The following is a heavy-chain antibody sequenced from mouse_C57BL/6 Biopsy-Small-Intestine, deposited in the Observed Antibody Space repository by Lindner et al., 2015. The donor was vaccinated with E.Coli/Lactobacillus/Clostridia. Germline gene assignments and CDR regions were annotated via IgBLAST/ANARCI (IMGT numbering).Heavy chain of an antibody. CDR3: ARHYYYGSSYENFDY. V-gene: IGHV1-81*01. CDR2: IYPRSGNT. J-gene: IGHJ2*01. D-gene: IGHD1-1*01. CDR1: GYTFTSYG. Sequence: VQLQESGAELVRPGASVTLSCKASGYTFTSYGISGVKQRTGQGLEWIGEIYPRSGNTYYNGKFKGKATLTADKSSSTAYMELRSLTSEDSAVYFCARHYYYGSSYENFDYWGQGTTLTVSS.